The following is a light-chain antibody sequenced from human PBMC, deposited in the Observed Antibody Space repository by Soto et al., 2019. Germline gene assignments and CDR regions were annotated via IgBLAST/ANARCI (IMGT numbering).Light chain of an antibody. CDR1: SSDVGGSNY. Sequence: QSALTQPPSASGSPGQSVTISCTGTSSDVGGSNYVSWYQQHPGKAPKLMIHDVTERPSGVPDRFSGSKSGNTASLTVSRLQPEDEADYYCSSYAGTNALVFGGGTKVTVL. V-gene: IGLV2-8*01. CDR3: SSYAGTNALV. J-gene: IGLJ2*01. CDR2: DVT.